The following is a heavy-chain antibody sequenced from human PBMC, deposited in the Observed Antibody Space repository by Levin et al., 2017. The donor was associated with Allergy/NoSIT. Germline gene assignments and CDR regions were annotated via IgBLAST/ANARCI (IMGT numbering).Heavy chain of an antibody. J-gene: IGHJ6*03. CDR1: GGSFSGYY. V-gene: IGHV4-34*01. CDR2: INHSGST. Sequence: PSETLSLTCAVYGGSFSGYYWSWIRQPPGKGLEWIGEINHSGSTNYNPSLKSRVTISVDTSKNQFSLKLSSVTAADTAVYYCARLRGGGYCSGGSCYSSYYYYYMDVWGKGTTVTVSS. CDR3: ARLRGGGYCSGGSCYSSYYYYYMDV. D-gene: IGHD2-15*01.